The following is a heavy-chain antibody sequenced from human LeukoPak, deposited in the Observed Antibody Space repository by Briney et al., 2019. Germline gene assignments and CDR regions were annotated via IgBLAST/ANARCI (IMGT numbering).Heavy chain of an antibody. V-gene: IGHV1-2*02. D-gene: IGHD3-10*01. CDR1: GYTFTTYY. CDR2: INPNSDDT. Sequence: ASVKVSCKASGYTFTTYYMHWVRQAPGQGLEWMGWINPNSDDTNYAQKFQGRVTMTRDTSTSTAYMALSRLRSDDTAVYYCARLRSPSSLAFDIWGQGTMVTVSS. CDR3: ARLRSPSSLAFDI. J-gene: IGHJ3*02.